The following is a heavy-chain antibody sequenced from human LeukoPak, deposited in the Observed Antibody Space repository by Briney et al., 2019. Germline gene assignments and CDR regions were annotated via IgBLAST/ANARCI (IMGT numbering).Heavy chain of an antibody. V-gene: IGHV3-7*01. CDR1: GFTFSSYW. Sequence: GGSLRLSCAASGFTFSSYWMSWVRQAPGKGLEWVANIKQDGSEKYYVDSVKGRFTISRDNAKNSLNLQMNSLRAEDTAVYYCAKDGLAYYYDSSGYYSGWGQGTLVTVSS. J-gene: IGHJ4*02. CDR3: AKDGLAYYYDSSGYYSG. CDR2: IKQDGSEK. D-gene: IGHD3-22*01.